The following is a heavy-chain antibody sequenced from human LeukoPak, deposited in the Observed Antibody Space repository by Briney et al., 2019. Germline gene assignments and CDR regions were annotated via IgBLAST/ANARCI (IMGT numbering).Heavy chain of an antibody. D-gene: IGHD2-2*01. CDR1: GFTFNSYN. V-gene: IGHV3-21*01. CDR3: ARVFVGYCSSTSCYSLDP. J-gene: IGHJ5*02. CDR2: ISSTSSYI. Sequence: GGSLRFSCAASGFTFNSYNMNWVRQAQGKGLEWVSSISSTSSYIYYADSVRGRFTISRDNAKNSLYLQMSSLRAEDTAVYYCARVFVGYCSSTSCYSLDPWGQGTLVTVSS.